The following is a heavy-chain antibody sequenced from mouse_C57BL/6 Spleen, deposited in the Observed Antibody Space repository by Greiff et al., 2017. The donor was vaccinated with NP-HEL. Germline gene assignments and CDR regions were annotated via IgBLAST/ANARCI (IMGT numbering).Heavy chain of an antibody. CDR3: ATDGYYVR. V-gene: IGHV3-6*01. D-gene: IGHD2-3*01. CDR1: GYSITSGYY. CDR2: ISYDGSN. Sequence: ESGPGLVKPSQSLSLTCSVTGYSITSGYYWNWIRQFPGNKLEWMGYISYDGSNNYNPSLKNRISITRDTSKNQFFLKLNSVTTVDTATYYCATDGYYVRWGQGTTLTVSS. J-gene: IGHJ2*01.